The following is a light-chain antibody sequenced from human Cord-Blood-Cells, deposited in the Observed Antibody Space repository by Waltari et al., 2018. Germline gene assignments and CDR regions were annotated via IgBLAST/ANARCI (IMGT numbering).Light chain of an antibody. CDR1: SSDVGSYNL. J-gene: IGLJ1*01. CDR3: CSYAGSSTYV. V-gene: IGLV2-23*01. Sequence: QSALTQPASVSGSPGQSITISCPGTSSDVGSYNLVSWYQQHPGKAPKIMIYEGSKRPSGVSNRFSGSKSGNTASLTISGLQAEDEADYYCCSYAGSSTYVFGTGTKVTVL. CDR2: EGS.